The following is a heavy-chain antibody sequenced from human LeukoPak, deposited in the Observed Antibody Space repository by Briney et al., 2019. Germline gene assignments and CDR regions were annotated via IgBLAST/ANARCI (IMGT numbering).Heavy chain of an antibody. CDR1: GYTFTNYY. J-gene: IGHJ6*02. CDR3: ARGIRGSESYPTPYYYYGMDV. CDR2: VNPSGGGT. V-gene: IGHV1-46*01. Sequence: ASVKVSCKASGYTFTNYYMHWVRQAPGQGLEWMGIVNPSGGGTSYAQKFQGRVTMTRDTSTSTVYMELSSLRSEDTAVYYCARGIRGSESYPTPYYYYGMDVWGQGTTVTVSS. D-gene: IGHD3-10*01.